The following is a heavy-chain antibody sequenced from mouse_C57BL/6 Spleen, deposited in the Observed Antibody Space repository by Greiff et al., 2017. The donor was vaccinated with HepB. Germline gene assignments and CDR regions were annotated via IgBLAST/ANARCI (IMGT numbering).Heavy chain of an antibody. CDR2: ISYDGSD. Sequence: EVKLMESGPGLVKPSQSLSLTCSVTGYSITSGYYWNWIRQFPGNKQEWMGYISYDGSDNYNPSLKNRISITRDTSKNQFFLKLNSVTTEDTATYYCASRYDYGRVFAYWGQGTLVTVSA. V-gene: IGHV3-6*01. CDR1: GYSITSGYY. CDR3: ASRYDYGRVFAY. J-gene: IGHJ3*01. D-gene: IGHD2-4*01.